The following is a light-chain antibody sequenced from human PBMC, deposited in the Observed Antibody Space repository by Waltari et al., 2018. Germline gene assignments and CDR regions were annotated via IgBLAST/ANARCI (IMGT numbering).Light chain of an antibody. J-gene: IGKJ1*01. CDR1: QSISTY. CDR2: AAS. V-gene: IGKV1-39*01. Sequence: DIQMTQSPSSLSASVGDRVTITCRASQSISTYLNWYQQKPGKAPKLLICAASILQSGVPPRFSGSGSGTDFTLTISSLQPEDFATFYCQQSYSSPRTFGQGTKVEIK. CDR3: QQSYSSPRT.